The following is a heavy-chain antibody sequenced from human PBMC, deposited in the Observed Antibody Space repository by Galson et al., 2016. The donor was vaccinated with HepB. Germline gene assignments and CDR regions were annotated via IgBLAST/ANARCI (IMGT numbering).Heavy chain of an antibody. CDR1: GGSFSGYF. CDR3: ASSSGSGYALVV. CDR2: INQSGST. Sequence: SETLSLTCGVSGGSFSGYFLTWVRQPPGKGLEWIGEINQSGSTSYNPSLKSRLTISVDKPKKHFSLNLTSVIAADTAVYYCASSSGSGYALVVWGQGTTVTVSS. J-gene: IGHJ6*02. D-gene: IGHD3-10*01. V-gene: IGHV4-34*01.